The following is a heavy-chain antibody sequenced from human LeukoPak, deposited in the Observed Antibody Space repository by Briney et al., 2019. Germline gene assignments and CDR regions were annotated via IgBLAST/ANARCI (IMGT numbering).Heavy chain of an antibody. V-gene: IGHV4-61*02. CDR1: GGSISSGSYY. Sequence: SETLSLTCTVSGGSISSGSYYWSWIRQPAGKGLEWIGRIYTSGSTNYNPSLKSRVTISVDTSKNQFSLKLSSVTAADTAVYYCARSPHYYYGMDVWGQGTTVTVSS. CDR2: IYTSGST. J-gene: IGHJ6*02. CDR3: ARSPHYYYGMDV.